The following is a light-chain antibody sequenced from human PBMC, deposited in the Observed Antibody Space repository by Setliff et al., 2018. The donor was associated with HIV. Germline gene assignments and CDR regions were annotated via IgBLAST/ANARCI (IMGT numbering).Light chain of an antibody. Sequence: SYELTQPPSVPVSPGQTARITCSGDKLGEKYTCWYQHKPGQSPVVVIYEDNKRPSGIPERFSGSNSGNTATLTISGAQAIDEADYYCQAWDSSTAFYLFGSGTKVTVL. CDR3: QAWDSSTAFYL. CDR2: EDN. CDR1: KLGEKY. V-gene: IGLV3-1*01. J-gene: IGLJ1*01.